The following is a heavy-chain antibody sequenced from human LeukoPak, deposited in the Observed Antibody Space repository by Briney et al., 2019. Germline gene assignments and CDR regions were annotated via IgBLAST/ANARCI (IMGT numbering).Heavy chain of an antibody. CDR2: INTATGDP. CDR1: GYPFNRYA. Sequence: ASVKVSCKTSGYPFNRYAMNWVRQAPGQGLECMGWINTATGDPTYAQGFTGRFVFSFDTSVSTAYLQIRSLKTEDTAVYYCARGYSGSYYGFDSWGQGTLVTVSS. V-gene: IGHV7-4-1*02. D-gene: IGHD1-26*01. CDR3: ARGYSGSYYGFDS. J-gene: IGHJ4*02.